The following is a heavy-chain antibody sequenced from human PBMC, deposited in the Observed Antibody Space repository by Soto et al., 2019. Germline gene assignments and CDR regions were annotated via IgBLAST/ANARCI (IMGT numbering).Heavy chain of an antibody. V-gene: IGHV3-33*01. Sequence: GGSLRLSCAASGFTFSSYGMHWVRQAPGKGLEWVAVIWYDGSNKYYADSVKGRFTISRENSKKTLYLQMNSLRAEDTAVYYCAREPADIVLMVYAITTNYGMDVWGQGTTVTVSS. CDR1: GFTFSSYG. CDR3: AREPADIVLMVYAITTNYGMDV. J-gene: IGHJ6*02. CDR2: IWYDGSNK. D-gene: IGHD2-8*01.